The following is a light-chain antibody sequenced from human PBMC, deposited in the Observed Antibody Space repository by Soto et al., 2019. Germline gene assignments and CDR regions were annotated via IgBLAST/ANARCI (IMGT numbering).Light chain of an antibody. CDR3: TSYTSTISHVL. CDR1: SSDVGGYNY. Sequence: QSALTQPASVSGSPGQSITISCTGTSSDVGGYNYVSWYQQHPGKAPKLIISEVSNRPSGVFTRFSGSKSGNTASLTISGLQAEDEADYYCTSYTSTISHVLFGGGTKLTVL. V-gene: IGLV2-14*03. CDR2: EVS. J-gene: IGLJ2*01.